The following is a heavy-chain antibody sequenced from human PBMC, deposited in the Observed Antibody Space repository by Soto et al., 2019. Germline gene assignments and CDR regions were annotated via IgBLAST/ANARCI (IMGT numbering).Heavy chain of an antibody. Sequence: QVQLVQSGAEVKRPGSSVNVSCKTSGGTFGNSAVAWVRQAPGQGLEWMGGIVPMFGTANYAQKFQGRLTITVDDSTRTASMELRSLRSDDTAVYYCARDGDPESAFWRAPLGGDRFDPWGQGSLVTVSS. CDR1: GGTFGNSA. CDR3: ARDGDPESAFWRAPLGGDRFDP. D-gene: IGHD3-3*01. CDR2: IVPMFGTA. J-gene: IGHJ5*02. V-gene: IGHV1-69*12.